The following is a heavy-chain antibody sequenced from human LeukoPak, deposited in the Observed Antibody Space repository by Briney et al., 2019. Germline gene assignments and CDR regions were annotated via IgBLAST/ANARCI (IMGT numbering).Heavy chain of an antibody. Sequence: PGGSLRLSCAASGFTFSYYWMTWVRQAPGKGLEWVANLRPDGRDKYYADSVKGRFTISRDDAKNSLYLQMNGLRADDTATYYCARDAYDDASESWGQGTLVTVSS. D-gene: IGHD3-3*01. V-gene: IGHV3-7*01. CDR3: ARDAYDDASES. J-gene: IGHJ5*02. CDR1: GFTFSYYW. CDR2: LRPDGRDK.